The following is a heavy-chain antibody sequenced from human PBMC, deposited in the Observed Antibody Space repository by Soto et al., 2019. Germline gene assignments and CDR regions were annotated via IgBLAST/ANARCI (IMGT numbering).Heavy chain of an antibody. D-gene: IGHD3-9*01. V-gene: IGHV4-61*01. CDR1: GGSVSSGSYY. Sequence: SETLSLTCTVSGGSVSSGSYYWSWIRQPPGKGLEWIGYIYYSGSTNYNPSLKSRVTISVDTSKNQFPLKLSSVTAADTAVYYCAREFVLTGFYGMDVWGQGTTVTVSS. J-gene: IGHJ6*02. CDR2: IYYSGST. CDR3: AREFVLTGFYGMDV.